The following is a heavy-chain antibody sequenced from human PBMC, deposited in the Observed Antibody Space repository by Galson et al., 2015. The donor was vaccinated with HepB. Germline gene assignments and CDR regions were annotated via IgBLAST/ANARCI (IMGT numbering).Heavy chain of an antibody. CDR2: IKSKRDGGTI. J-gene: IGHJ6*02. CDR1: GFTFSHVW. CDR3: STCWSVTTSGYYAMDA. D-gene: IGHD4-11*01. Sequence: SLRLSCAVSGFTFSHVWMSWVRQAPGKGLEWVGRIKSKRDGGTIDYAAPVKGRFTISRDDSKNTLLLQMNGLKTEDTAVYYCSTCWSVTTSGYYAMDAWGQGTTVTVSS. V-gene: IGHV3-15*01.